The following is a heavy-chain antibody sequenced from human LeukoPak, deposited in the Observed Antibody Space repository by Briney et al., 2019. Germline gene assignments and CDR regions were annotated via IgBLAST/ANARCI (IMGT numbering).Heavy chain of an antibody. J-gene: IGHJ6*02. Sequence: SETLSLTCAVSGGSISSGGYYWSWIRQHPGKGLEWIGYIYYSGSTYYNPSLKSRVTISVDTSKNQFSLKLSSVTAADTAVYYCARTVVYSSSSPYYYGMDVWGQGTTVTVPS. D-gene: IGHD6-6*01. CDR2: IYYSGST. V-gene: IGHV4-31*11. CDR1: GGSISSGGYY. CDR3: ARTVVYSSSSPYYYGMDV.